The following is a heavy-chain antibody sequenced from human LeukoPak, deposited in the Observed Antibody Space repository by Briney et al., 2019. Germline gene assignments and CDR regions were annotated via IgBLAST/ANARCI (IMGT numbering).Heavy chain of an antibody. CDR3: ARSELF. CDR2: VSQSGST. J-gene: IGHJ4*02. V-gene: IGHV4-38-2*02. CDR1: GYSLRSGYH. D-gene: IGHD1-7*01. Sequence: SETLSLTYTVSGYSLRSGYHWAWFRQPPGKGLEWIGSVSQSGSTYDNPSLKSRVTMSMDTSKNQFSVKMRAVTAADTAVYYCARSELFWGQGILVAVSS.